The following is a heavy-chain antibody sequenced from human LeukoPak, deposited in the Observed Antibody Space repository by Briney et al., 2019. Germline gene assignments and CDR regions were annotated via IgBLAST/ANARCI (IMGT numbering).Heavy chain of an antibody. Sequence: GGSLRLSCAASGFTFSSYARAWVRQAPGKGLEWVSGISGSGGSTYYADSVKGRFTISRDNSKNTLYLQMNSLRAEDTAVFFCARAGSSSYYYFDCWGQGTLVTVSS. D-gene: IGHD6-13*01. CDR2: ISGSGGST. CDR3: ARAGSSSYYYFDC. V-gene: IGHV3-23*01. J-gene: IGHJ4*02. CDR1: GFTFSSYA.